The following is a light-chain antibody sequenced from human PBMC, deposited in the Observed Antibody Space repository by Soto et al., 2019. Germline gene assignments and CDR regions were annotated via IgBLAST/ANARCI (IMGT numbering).Light chain of an antibody. Sequence: QSVLTQPPSVSGAPGQRVTLSCAGSSSNIGAGYDVHWYQQLPGTAPQLLIYANSNRPSGVPDRFSGSKSGTSASLAITGLQAEDEADYYCQSYDSSLSAVVFGGGTKLTVL. CDR2: ANS. J-gene: IGLJ2*01. CDR1: SSNIGAGYD. CDR3: QSYDSSLSAVV. V-gene: IGLV1-40*01.